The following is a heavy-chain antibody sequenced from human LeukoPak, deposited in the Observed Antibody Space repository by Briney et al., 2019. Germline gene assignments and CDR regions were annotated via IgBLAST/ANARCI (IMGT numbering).Heavy chain of an antibody. CDR1: GYTFTTYY. J-gene: IGHJ4*02. V-gene: IGHV1-46*01. D-gene: IGHD3-22*01. CDR2: INPSGGST. CDR3: ARDEVVGAYYSVC. Sequence: ASVKVSCKASGYTFTTYYMYWVRQAPGQGLEWMGIINPSGGSTSYAQKFQGRVTMTRDTSTSTVYMELSSLRSEDTAVYYCARDEVVGAYYSVCWGQGTLVTVSS.